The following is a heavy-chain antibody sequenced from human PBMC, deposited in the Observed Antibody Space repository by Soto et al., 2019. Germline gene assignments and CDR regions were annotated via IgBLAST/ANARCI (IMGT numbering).Heavy chain of an antibody. D-gene: IGHD4-17*01. CDR1: GFTFSSYA. J-gene: IGHJ4*02. Sequence: GGSLRLSCAASGFTFSSYAMSWVRQAPGKGLEWVSAISGSGGSTYYADSVKGRFTISRDNSKNTLYLQMNSLRAEDTAVYYCAKVQDYGDYGPYFDYWGQGTLVTVSS. CDR3: AKVQDYGDYGPYFDY. V-gene: IGHV3-23*01. CDR2: ISGSGGST.